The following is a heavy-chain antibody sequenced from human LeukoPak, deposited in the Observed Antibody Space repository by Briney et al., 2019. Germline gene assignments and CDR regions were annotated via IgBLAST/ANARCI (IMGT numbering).Heavy chain of an antibody. CDR3: ARDPPRVRLDV. D-gene: IGHD4-23*01. V-gene: IGHV3-7*01. Sequence: GGSLRLXCAASGFTFSAYWMTWGRQAPGEGLEWVANIKQDGSEKYYVDSVRGRFTISRDNTRNSLYLQMNSLRAEDTAVYYSARDPPRVRLDVWGKGTTVTVSS. CDR1: GFTFSAYW. J-gene: IGHJ6*04. CDR2: IKQDGSEK.